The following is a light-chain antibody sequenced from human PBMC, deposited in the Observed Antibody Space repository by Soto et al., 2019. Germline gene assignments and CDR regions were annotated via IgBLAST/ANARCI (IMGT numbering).Light chain of an antibody. V-gene: IGLV1-47*01. J-gene: IGLJ2*01. CDR3: AAWDDSLSGTV. CDR2: RNN. CDR1: SSNIGSNY. Sequence: QSVLTQPPSASGTPGQRVTISCSGSSSNIGSNYVYWYQQLPVTAPKLLIYRNNQRPSGVPDRFSGSKSGTSASLDISGLRSEDDADYYCAAWDDSLSGTVFGGGTKHNVL.